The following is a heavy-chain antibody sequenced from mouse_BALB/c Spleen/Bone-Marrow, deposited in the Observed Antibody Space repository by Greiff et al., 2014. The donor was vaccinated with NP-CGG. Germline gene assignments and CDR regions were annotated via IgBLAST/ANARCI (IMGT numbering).Heavy chain of an antibody. Sequence: VQLKESGGGLVKPGGSLKLSCAASGFTFSSYALSLVRQTPEKRLEWIASISSGGSTYYPDSVKGRFTISRDNARNILYLQMSSLRSEDTAMYYCAKRGAYGNFWFAYWGQGTLVTVSA. CDR1: GFTFSSYA. CDR3: AKRGAYGNFWFAY. D-gene: IGHD2-10*02. CDR2: ISSGGST. V-gene: IGHV5-6-5*01. J-gene: IGHJ3*01.